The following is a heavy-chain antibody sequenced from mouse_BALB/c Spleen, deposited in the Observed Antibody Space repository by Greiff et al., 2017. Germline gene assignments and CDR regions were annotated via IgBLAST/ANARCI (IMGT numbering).Heavy chain of an antibody. J-gene: IGHJ3*01. CDR3: AREGDGNYDWFAY. CDR1: GYAFTNYL. D-gene: IGHD2-1*01. CDR2: INPGSGGT. V-gene: IGHV1-54*01. Sequence: VKLQQSGAELVRPGTSVKVSCKASGYAFTNYLIEWVKQRPGQGLEWIGVINPGSGGTNYNEKFKGKATLTADKSSSTAYMQLSSLTSDDSAVYFCAREGDGNYDWFAYWGQGTLVTVSA.